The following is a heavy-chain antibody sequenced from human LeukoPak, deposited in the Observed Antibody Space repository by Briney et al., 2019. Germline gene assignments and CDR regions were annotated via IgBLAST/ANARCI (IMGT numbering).Heavy chain of an antibody. CDR3: AKDPRLVARFDY. CDR2: IWYDGSNK. CDR1: GFTFSSYG. J-gene: IGHJ4*02. V-gene: IGHV3-33*06. Sequence: GGSLRLSCAASGFTFSSYGMHWVRQAPGKGLEWVAVIWYDGSNKYYADSVKGRFTISRDNSKNTLYLQMNSLRAEDTAVYYCAKDPRLVARFDYWGQGTLVTVSS. D-gene: IGHD5-12*01.